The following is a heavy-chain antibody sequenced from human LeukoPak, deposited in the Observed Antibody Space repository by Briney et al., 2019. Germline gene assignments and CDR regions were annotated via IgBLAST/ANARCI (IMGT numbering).Heavy chain of an antibody. D-gene: IGHD1-26*01. CDR3: CSGSYYGGVWGFDY. V-gene: IGHV3-7*01. CDR2: IKQDGSEK. CDR1: GFAFSSYW. J-gene: IGHJ4*02. Sequence: GGSLRLSCAASGFAFSSYWMSWVRQAPGKGLEWVANIKQDGSEKYYVDSVKGRFTISRDNAKNSLYLQMNSLRAEDTAVYYCCSGSYYGGVWGFDYWGQGSLVTVSS.